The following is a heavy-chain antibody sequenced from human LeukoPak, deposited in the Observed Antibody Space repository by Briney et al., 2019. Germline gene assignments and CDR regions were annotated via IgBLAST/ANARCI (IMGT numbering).Heavy chain of an antibody. CDR3: ALGYCSGGSCYAAFDI. CDR2: TIPIFGTA. Sequence: ASVKVSCKASGGTFSSYAISWVRQAPGQGLEWMGGTIPIFGTANYAQKFQGRVTITADESTSTAYMELSSLRSEDTAVYYCALGYCSGGSCYAAFDIWGQGTMVTVPS. CDR1: GGTFSSYA. J-gene: IGHJ3*02. V-gene: IGHV1-69*13. D-gene: IGHD2-15*01.